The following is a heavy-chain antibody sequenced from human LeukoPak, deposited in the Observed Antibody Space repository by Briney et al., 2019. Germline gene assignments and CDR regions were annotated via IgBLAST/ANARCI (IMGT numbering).Heavy chain of an antibody. J-gene: IGHJ4*02. D-gene: IGHD6-6*01. CDR2: ILYDGSNK. Sequence: GRSLRLSCAASGFTFSSYAMHWVRQAPGKGLEWVAVILYDGSNKYYADSVKGRFTISRDNSKNTLYLQMNSLRAEDTAVYYCAGPSAPYSSSSGVDYWGQGTLVTVSS. CDR3: AGPSAPYSSSSGVDY. CDR1: GFTFSSYA. V-gene: IGHV3-30-3*01.